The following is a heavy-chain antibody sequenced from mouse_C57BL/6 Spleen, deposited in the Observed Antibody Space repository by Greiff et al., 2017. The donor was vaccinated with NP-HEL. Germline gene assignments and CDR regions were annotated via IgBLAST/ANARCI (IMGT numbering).Heavy chain of an antibody. J-gene: IGHJ3*01. CDR3: ARTDYDYDEGGFAY. Sequence: EVKVVESGGGLVKPGGSLKLSCAASGFTFSDYGMHWVRQAPEKGLEWVAYISSGSSTIYYADTVKGRFTISRDNAKNTLFLQMTSLRSEDTAMYYCARTDYDYDEGGFAYWGQGTLVTVSA. V-gene: IGHV5-17*01. D-gene: IGHD2-4*01. CDR2: ISSGSSTI. CDR1: GFTFSDYG.